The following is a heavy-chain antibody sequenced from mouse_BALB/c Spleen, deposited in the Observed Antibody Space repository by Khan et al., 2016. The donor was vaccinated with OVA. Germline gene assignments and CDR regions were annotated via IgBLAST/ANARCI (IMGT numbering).Heavy chain of an antibody. V-gene: IGHV1S137*01. CDR3: ASPAYDGYYDY. J-gene: IGHJ2*01. Sequence: QVQLQQSGPELVRPGVSVKISCKGSGYTFTDYAIYWVKQSHAKSLEWVGLISTYSGNTNYNQKFKVKATMTVDTSSSTAYMELARLTSEDSAIYYSASPAYDGYYDYWGQGTTLTVSS. CDR2: ISTYSGNT. D-gene: IGHD2-3*01. CDR1: GYTFTDYA.